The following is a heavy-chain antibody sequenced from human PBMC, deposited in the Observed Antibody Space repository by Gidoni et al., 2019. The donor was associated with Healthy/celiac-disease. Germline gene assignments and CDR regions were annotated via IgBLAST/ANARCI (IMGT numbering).Heavy chain of an antibody. D-gene: IGHD2-2*01. CDR2: IIPIFGTA. CDR1: GGTFSSYA. Sequence: QVQLVQSGAEVKKPGSSVKVSCKASGGTFSSYAISWVRPAPGQGLEWMGGIIPIFGTANYEQKFQGRVTITADESTSTAYMELSSLRSEDTAVYYCAREGGDCSSTSCYQTYNWFDPWGQGTLVTVSS. V-gene: IGHV1-69*01. J-gene: IGHJ5*02. CDR3: AREGGDCSSTSCYQTYNWFDP.